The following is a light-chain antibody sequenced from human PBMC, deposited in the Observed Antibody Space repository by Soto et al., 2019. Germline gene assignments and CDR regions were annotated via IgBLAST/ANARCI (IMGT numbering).Light chain of an antibody. Sequence: EIVMTQSPATLSVSPGERATLSCRASQSVSSNLAWYQQIPGQAPRLLIYGASARATGFPARFSGSGSGTEFTLTISSLQSEDFGVYYCQQYNDWPRTFGQGTRVEIK. CDR1: QSVSSN. J-gene: IGKJ1*01. V-gene: IGKV3-15*01. CDR3: QQYNDWPRT. CDR2: GAS.